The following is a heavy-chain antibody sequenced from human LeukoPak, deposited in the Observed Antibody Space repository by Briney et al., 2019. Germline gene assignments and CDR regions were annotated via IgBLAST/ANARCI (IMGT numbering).Heavy chain of an antibody. D-gene: IGHD5-24*01. CDR1: GGSIRTYY. Sequence: PSETLSLTCTVSGGSIRTYYWSWIRQPPGKGLEWIGFIYYSGSTKYNPSLKSRVTISVDTSKNQFSLKLSSVTAADTAVYYCARDGRDGYNLVHYWGQGTLVTVSS. V-gene: IGHV4-59*01. CDR2: IYYSGST. J-gene: IGHJ4*02. CDR3: ARDGRDGYNLVHY.